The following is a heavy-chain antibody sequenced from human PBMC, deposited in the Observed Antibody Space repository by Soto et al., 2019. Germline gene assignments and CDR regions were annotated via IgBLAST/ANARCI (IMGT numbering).Heavy chain of an antibody. J-gene: IGHJ4*02. Sequence: GSLRLSCAASGFSVSSYAMSWVRQAPGRGLEWVSFISGSGGSTYYADSARGRFTISRDNSKNTLYLQMNSLRAEDTALYYCAKGRGSSSSGTDYWGQGTLVTVSS. CDR3: AKGRGSSSSGTDY. V-gene: IGHV3-23*01. CDR2: ISGSGGST. D-gene: IGHD6-6*01. CDR1: GFSVSSYA.